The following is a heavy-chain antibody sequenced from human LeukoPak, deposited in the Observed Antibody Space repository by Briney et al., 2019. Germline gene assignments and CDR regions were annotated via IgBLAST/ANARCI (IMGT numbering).Heavy chain of an antibody. J-gene: IGHJ4*02. D-gene: IGHD2-15*01. V-gene: IGHV3-74*01. CDR2: INSDGSST. CDR1: GFTFSSHW. CDR3: ARDPGYCSGGSCYSEYYFDY. Sequence: GGSLRLSCAASGFTFSSHWMHWVRQAPGKGLVWVSRINSDGSSTSYADSVKGRFTISRDNAKNTLYLQMGSLRAEDMAVYYCARDPGYCSGGSCYSEYYFDYWGQGTLVTVSS.